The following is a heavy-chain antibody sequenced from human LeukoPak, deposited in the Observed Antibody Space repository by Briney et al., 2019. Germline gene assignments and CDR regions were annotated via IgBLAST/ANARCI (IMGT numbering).Heavy chain of an antibody. V-gene: IGHV4-31*03. D-gene: IGHD4-23*01. CDR1: GGSISSGAYY. CDR3: ARYGGNSFDY. CDR2: IYYSGST. J-gene: IGHJ4*02. Sequence: SETLSLTCTVSGGSISSGAYYWSWIHQHPGKGLEWIGYIYYSGSTYYNPSLKSRVTISIDTSKNQFSLKLSSVTAADTAVYYCARYGGNSFDYWGQGTLVTVSS.